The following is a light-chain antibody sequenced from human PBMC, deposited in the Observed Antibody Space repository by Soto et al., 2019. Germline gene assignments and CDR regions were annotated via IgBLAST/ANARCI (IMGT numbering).Light chain of an antibody. J-gene: IGKJ1*01. V-gene: IGKV3-20*01. Sequence: EIVLTQSPGTLSLSPGERATLSCRASQSVRSSHLAWYQQKPGQAPRLLIYGASSRATGIPDRFSGSGSETDFTLTISRLEPEDFAVYSCQQYSSSPATFGQWTKVEI. CDR1: QSVRSSH. CDR3: QQYSSSPAT. CDR2: GAS.